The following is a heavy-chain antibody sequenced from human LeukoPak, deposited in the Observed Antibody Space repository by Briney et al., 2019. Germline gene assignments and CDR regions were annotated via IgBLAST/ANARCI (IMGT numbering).Heavy chain of an antibody. V-gene: IGHV4-59*08. J-gene: IGHJ6*03. CDR1: RGSISGSIRSFY. Sequence: SETLSLTCTVSRGSISGSIRSFYWSWLRQPPGKGLEWIGYISSSGSTNDNPSLRSRVTISVDASKNQFFLNLSSVSAADTAVYYCARQGHYPAPLMDVWGKGTTVTVSS. CDR3: ARQGHYPAPLMDV. CDR2: ISSSGST. D-gene: IGHD3-10*01.